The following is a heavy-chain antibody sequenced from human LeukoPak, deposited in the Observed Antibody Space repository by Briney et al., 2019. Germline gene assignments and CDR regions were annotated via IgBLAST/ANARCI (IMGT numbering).Heavy chain of an antibody. Sequence: GSSVKVSCKASGGTFSSYAISWVRQAPGRGLEWMGGIIPIFGTANYAQKFQGRVTITTDESTSTAYMELSSLRAEDTAVYYCARDFVAGVGAAGNAPTKYYRYMDVWGEGTTVTVSS. CDR2: IIPIFGTA. D-gene: IGHD6-13*01. J-gene: IGHJ6*03. CDR1: GGTFSSYA. V-gene: IGHV1-69*05. CDR3: ARDFVAGVGAAGNAPTKYYRYMDV.